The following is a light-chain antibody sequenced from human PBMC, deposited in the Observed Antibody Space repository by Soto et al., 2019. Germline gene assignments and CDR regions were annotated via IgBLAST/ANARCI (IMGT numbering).Light chain of an antibody. CDR1: QSISSY. V-gene: IGKV1-39*01. CDR3: QPRSEATWT. CDR2: AAS. J-gene: IGKJ1*01. Sequence: DIQMTQTPSSLSACVGARVTITCLASQSISSYLNWYRQIPGKAPKLLIYAASSLQSGVPSRFRGSGSGTDFTLTISSLQPEDFATYYCQPRSEATWTFGQGTKVDI.